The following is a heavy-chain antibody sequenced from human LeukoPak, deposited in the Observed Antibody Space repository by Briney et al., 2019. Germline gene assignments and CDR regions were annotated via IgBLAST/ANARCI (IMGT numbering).Heavy chain of an antibody. CDR2: ITPIFGTA. Sequence: ASVKVSCKTSGGAFSSYDISWLRQAPGQGLEWMGGITPIFGTANYAQKFQGRVTITAVESMSTAYMELSSLRSEDTAVYYCARASWFDPWGQGTLVTVSS. J-gene: IGHJ5*02. CDR1: GGAFSSYD. V-gene: IGHV1-69*13. CDR3: ARASWFDP.